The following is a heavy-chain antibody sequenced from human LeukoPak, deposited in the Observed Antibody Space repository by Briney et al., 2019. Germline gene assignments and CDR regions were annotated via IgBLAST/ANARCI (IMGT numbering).Heavy chain of an antibody. CDR1: GGSISSGTYY. Sequence: SETLSLTCTVSGGSISSGTYYWGWIRQPPGKGLEGIGSIYYSGSTYYPPSLKSRVTISVDTSRNQFSLKLSSVTAADTAMYYCARGTYTSSRFDPWGQGTLVTVSS. J-gene: IGHJ5*02. V-gene: IGHV4-39*01. CDR2: IYYSGST. CDR3: ARGTYTSSRFDP. D-gene: IGHD6-6*01.